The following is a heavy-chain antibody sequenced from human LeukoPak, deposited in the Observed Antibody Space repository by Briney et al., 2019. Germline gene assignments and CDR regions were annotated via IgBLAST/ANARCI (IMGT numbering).Heavy chain of an antibody. D-gene: IGHD3-22*01. CDR1: GFTFSNFG. Sequence: GGSLRLSCAASGFTFSNFGMNWVRQAPGKGLEWVSAITGSDLSTYYADSVKGRFTISRDNSKNTLYLQMNSLRAEDTAVYYCAIPILVDAPDYWGQGTLVTVSS. V-gene: IGHV3-23*01. CDR3: AIPILVDAPDY. J-gene: IGHJ4*02. CDR2: ITGSDLST.